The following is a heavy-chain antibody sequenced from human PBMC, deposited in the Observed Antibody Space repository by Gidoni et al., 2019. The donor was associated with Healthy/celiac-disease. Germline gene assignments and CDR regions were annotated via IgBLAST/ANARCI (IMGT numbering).Heavy chain of an antibody. Sequence: EVQLLASGGGLVQPGGSLSLSCAASRTPFSTDAISWVRQAPGKGLEWGSGIRGSGGSKYYADSVKGRFTISRDNSKKTLYLKMNSLRAEDTAVYYCAKAAVVEVGASYYYYYGMDVWGQGTTVTVSS. D-gene: IGHD1-26*01. V-gene: IGHV3-23*01. CDR3: AKAAVVEVGASYYYYYGMDV. CDR1: RTPFSTDA. CDR2: IRGSGGSK. J-gene: IGHJ6*02.